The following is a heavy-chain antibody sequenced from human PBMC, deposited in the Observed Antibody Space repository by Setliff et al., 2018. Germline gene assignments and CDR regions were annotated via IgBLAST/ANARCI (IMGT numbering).Heavy chain of an antibody. V-gene: IGHV4-59*01. CDR3: ARGGTFRYFDY. J-gene: IGHJ4*02. CDR1: GGSISTYY. CDR2: VYYSGIA. Sequence: SETLSLTCTVSGGSISTYYWSWIRQPPGKGLEWIGYVYYSGIANYSPSLKSRLAISVDTSKNQFSLKLRSVTAADTAVYYCARGGTFRYFDYWGQGTPVTVS. D-gene: IGHD5-12*01.